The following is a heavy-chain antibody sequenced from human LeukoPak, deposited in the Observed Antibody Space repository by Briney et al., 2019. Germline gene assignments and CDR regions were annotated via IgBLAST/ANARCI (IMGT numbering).Heavy chain of an antibody. V-gene: IGHV5-51*01. CDR2: IYPGDSDT. Sequence: GESLKISCKGSGYRFNNYWIGWVRQMPGKGLEWMGIIYPGDSDTRYSPSFQGQVTISADKSISTAYLQWSSLKASDTAMYYCARLQYGKYGGKAPADDAFGIWGQGTMVTVSS. D-gene: IGHD4-23*01. J-gene: IGHJ3*02. CDR3: ARLQYGKYGGKAPADDAFGI. CDR1: GYRFNNYW.